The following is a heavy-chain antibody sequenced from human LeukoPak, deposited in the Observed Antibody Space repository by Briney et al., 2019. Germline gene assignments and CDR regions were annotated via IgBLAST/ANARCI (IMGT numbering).Heavy chain of an antibody. CDR1: RFAFISYS. J-gene: IGHJ4*02. V-gene: IGHV3-30*04. D-gene: IGHD3-22*01. CDR2: ISYDGSNK. Sequence: PGGSLRLSCAASRFAFISYSMHWVRQPPGKGLEWVAVISYDGSNKYYADSVKGRLTISRDNSKNTLYLQMNSLRAEDTAVYYCARPYYYDSSGYYLDFWGQGALVTVSS. CDR3: ARPYYYDSSGYYLDF.